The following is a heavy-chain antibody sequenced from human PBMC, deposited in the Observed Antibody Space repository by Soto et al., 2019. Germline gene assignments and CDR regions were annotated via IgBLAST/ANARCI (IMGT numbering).Heavy chain of an antibody. J-gene: IGHJ6*02. D-gene: IGHD6-19*01. CDR2: IYYSGST. V-gene: IGHV4-39*01. Sequence: QLQLQESGPGLVKPSETLSLTCTVSGGSISSSSYYWGWIRQPPGKGLEWIGSIYYSGSTYYNPSLKSRVTISVDTSKNQFSLKLSSVTAADTAVYYCARLGYSSGWYSGGGSYYGMDVWGQGTTVTVSS. CDR3: ARLGYSSGWYSGGGSYYGMDV. CDR1: GGSISSSSYY.